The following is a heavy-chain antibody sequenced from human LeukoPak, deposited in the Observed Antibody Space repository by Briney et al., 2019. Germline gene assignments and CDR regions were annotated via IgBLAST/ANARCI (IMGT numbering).Heavy chain of an antibody. D-gene: IGHD5-18*01. J-gene: IGHJ4*02. CDR3: AGLLKDTAMGLDDY. V-gene: IGHV3-21*01. CDR1: GFTFSNYN. Sequence: GGSLRLSCAASGFTFSNYNMNWVRQAPGKGREGVSSISTGGNYRYYADSLKGRFTISRDNAKNSLYLQITSLRAEDTAVYYCAGLLKDTAMGLDDYWGQGTLVTVSS. CDR2: ISTGGNYR.